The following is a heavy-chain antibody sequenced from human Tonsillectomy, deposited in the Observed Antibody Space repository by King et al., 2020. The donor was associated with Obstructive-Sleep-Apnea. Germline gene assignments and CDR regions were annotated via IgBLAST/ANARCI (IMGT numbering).Heavy chain of an antibody. J-gene: IGHJ4*02. CDR2: IYYSGST. V-gene: IGHV4-61*01. CDR3: ARERGRFDY. CDR1: GGSVSSGSYY. D-gene: IGHD3-16*01. Sequence: VQLQESGPGLVKPSETLSLTCTVSGGSVSSGSYYWSWIRQPPGKGLEWIGYIYYSGSTNYNPSLKSRVTISVDTSKNQFSLKLSSVTAADTAVYYCARERGRFDYWGQGTLVTVSS.